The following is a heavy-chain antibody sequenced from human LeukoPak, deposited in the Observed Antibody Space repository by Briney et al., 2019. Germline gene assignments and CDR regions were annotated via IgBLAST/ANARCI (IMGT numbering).Heavy chain of an antibody. J-gene: IGHJ4*02. CDR2: ITRSSSAI. Sequence: GGSLRLSCAASGLTLSTYSMTSVRQAPGKGLEWNSYITRSSSAIYYTVSVKDRFTVSRDKAKNSLYLQMNSLRAEDTAVYYCARDNRGYVYWGEGTLVTVSS. D-gene: IGHD5-12*01. CDR1: GLTLSTYS. V-gene: IGHV3-48*01. CDR3: ARDNRGYVY.